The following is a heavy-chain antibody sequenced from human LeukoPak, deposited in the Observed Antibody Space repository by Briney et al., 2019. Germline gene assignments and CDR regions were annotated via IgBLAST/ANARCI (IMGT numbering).Heavy chain of an antibody. CDR3: ARDPPYKYDSSGYYYVHFDY. CDR1: GYTFTSYG. Sequence: ASVKVSCKASGYTFTSYGISRVRQAPGQGLEWMGWISAYNGNTNYAQKLQGRVTMTTDTSTSTAYMELRSLRSDDTAVYYCARDPPYKYDSSGYYYVHFDYWGQGTLVTVSS. V-gene: IGHV1-18*01. J-gene: IGHJ4*02. D-gene: IGHD3-22*01. CDR2: ISAYNGNT.